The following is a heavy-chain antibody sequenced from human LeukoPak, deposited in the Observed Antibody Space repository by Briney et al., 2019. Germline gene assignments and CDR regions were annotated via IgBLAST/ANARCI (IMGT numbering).Heavy chain of an antibody. CDR3: ARVAGYCSSTSCLHPYYYYYYMDV. D-gene: IGHD2-2*01. J-gene: IGHJ6*03. V-gene: IGHV1-18*01. CDR1: GYTFTSYG. CDR2: ISAYNGNT. Sequence: GASVKVSCKASGYTFTSYGISWVRQAPGQGLEWMGWISAYNGNTNYAQKLQGRVTMTTDTSTSTAYMELRSLRSDDTAVYYCARVAGYCSSTSCLHPYYYYYYMDVWGKGTTVTVSS.